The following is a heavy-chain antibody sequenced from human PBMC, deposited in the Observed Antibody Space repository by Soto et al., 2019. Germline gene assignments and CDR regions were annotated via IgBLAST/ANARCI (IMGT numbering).Heavy chain of an antibody. CDR1: GGSISSSNW. V-gene: IGHV4-4*02. CDR2: IYHSGRT. Sequence: PSETLSLTCAVSGGSISSSNWWSWVRQPPGKGLEGSGEIYHSGRTNYNPSLKSRVTISVDKSKNQFSLKLSSVTAADTAVYYCARGEEQLVPGGGFDPWGQGTLVTVSS. D-gene: IGHD6-13*01. CDR3: ARGEEQLVPGGGFDP. J-gene: IGHJ5*02.